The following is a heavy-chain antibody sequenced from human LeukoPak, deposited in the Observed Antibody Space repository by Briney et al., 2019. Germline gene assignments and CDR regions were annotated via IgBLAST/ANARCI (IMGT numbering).Heavy chain of an antibody. Sequence: QAGGSLRLSCAASGFTFSTYAMTWVRQAPGKGLEWVSGITDIGDSTHYADSVKGRFTISRDNSKNTLYLQMNSLRAEDTAVYYCAKHLHYCSGGSCYRGAWGQGTLVTVSS. CDR3: AKHLHYCSGGSCYRGA. V-gene: IGHV3-23*01. D-gene: IGHD2-15*01. CDR2: ITDIGDST. J-gene: IGHJ5*02. CDR1: GFTFSTYA.